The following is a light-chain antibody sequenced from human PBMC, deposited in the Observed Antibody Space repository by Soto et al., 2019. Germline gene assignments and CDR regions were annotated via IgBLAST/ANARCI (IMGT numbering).Light chain of an antibody. CDR2: SNN. CDR3: TAWDDSLDGHV. V-gene: IGLV1-44*01. CDR1: SSNIGDNT. Sequence: QLVLTQPPSASGTPGQRVTISCSGSSSNIGDNTVNWYQQLPGTAPKLLIWSNNQRPSGVPDRFSGSKSGTSASLVISGLQSEDEADYFCTAWDDSLDGHVFGAGTKVTVL. J-gene: IGLJ1*01.